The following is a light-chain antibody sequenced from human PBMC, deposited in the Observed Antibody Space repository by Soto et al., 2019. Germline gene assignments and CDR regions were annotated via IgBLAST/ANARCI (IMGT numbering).Light chain of an antibody. J-gene: IGKJ5*01. Sequence: DIQMTQSPSSLSASVGDRVTITCRASQSISSYLNRYQQKPGKAPKLLIYAASSLQSGVPSRFSGSGSGTDFTLSISSVQPEDFATYFCQQSYMDPITFGQGTRLEI. V-gene: IGKV1-39*01. CDR2: AAS. CDR1: QSISSY. CDR3: QQSYMDPIT.